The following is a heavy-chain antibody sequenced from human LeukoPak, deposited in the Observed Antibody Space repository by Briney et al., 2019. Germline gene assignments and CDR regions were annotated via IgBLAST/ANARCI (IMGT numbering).Heavy chain of an antibody. CDR1: GFTFSSSA. V-gene: IGHV3-30-3*01. Sequence: GGSLRLSCAASGFTFSSSAMHWVRQAPDKGLEWVAVISYDGSNKYYADSVKGRFTISRDNSKNTPYLQMNSLRADDTAVYYCARDRDSSGWYEGFDYWGQGTLVTVSS. CDR2: ISYDGSNK. J-gene: IGHJ4*02. CDR3: ARDRDSSGWYEGFDY. D-gene: IGHD6-19*01.